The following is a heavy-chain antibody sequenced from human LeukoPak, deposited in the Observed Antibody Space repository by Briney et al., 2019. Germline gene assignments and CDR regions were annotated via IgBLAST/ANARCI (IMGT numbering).Heavy chain of an antibody. CDR1: GVAISSYY. CDR3: ARDSGRYYFDY. J-gene: IGHJ4*02. Sequence: PPDTLAVTCTIAGVAISSYYWSSIRQPPGKRLEWIGYIYYSGSTNYNPSLKSRVTISVDTSKNQFSLKLSSVTAADTAVYYCARDSGRYYFDYWGQGTLVTVSS. D-gene: IGHD3-10*01. V-gene: IGHV4-59*01. CDR2: IYYSGST.